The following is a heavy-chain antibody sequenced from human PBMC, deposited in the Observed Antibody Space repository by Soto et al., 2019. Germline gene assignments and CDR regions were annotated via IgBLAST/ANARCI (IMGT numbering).Heavy chain of an antibody. CDR1: GYTFTSYY. Sequence: ASVKVSCKASGYTFTSYYMHWVRQAPGQGLEWMGIINPSGGSTSYAQKFQGRVTMTRDTSTSTVYMELSSLRSEDTAVYYCARLVRPVDIVAKMERSMDVWGQGTTVTVSS. CDR3: ARLVRPVDIVAKMERSMDV. CDR2: INPSGGST. J-gene: IGHJ6*02. V-gene: IGHV1-46*01. D-gene: IGHD5-12*01.